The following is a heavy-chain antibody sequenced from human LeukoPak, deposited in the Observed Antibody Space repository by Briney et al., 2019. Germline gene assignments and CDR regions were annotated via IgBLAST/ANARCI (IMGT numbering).Heavy chain of an antibody. CDR3: ARQRGLRPPRGY. J-gene: IGHJ4*02. V-gene: IGHV4-39*01. D-gene: IGHD3-16*01. CDR1: GGSISSSSYY. CDR2: IYYSGST. Sequence: SETLSLTCTVSGGSISSSSYYWGWIRQPPGKGLEWIGSIYYSGSTYYNPSLKSRVTISVDTSKNQFSLKLSSVTAADTAVYYCARQRGLRPPRGYWGQGTLVTVSS.